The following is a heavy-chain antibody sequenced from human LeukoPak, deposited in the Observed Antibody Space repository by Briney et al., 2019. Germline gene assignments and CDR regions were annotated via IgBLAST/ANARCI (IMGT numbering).Heavy chain of an antibody. J-gene: IGHJ4*02. V-gene: IGHV3-23*01. CDR1: GFTFSSYG. D-gene: IGHD6-13*01. CDR2: ISGSGGST. Sequence: SGGSLRLSCAASGFTFSSYGMSWVRQAPGKGLEWVSAISGSGGSTYYADSVKGRFTISRDNSKNTLYLQMNSLRAEDTAVYYCAKDRKAAAVTYFDYWARGTLVTVSS. CDR3: AKDRKAAAVTYFDY.